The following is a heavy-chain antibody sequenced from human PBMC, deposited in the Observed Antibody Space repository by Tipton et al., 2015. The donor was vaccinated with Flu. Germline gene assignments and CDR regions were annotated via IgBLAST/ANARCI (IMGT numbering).Heavy chain of an antibody. CDR1: GLTFRNYA. D-gene: IGHD2-21*02. CDR2: ISGGRGGTT. CDR3: ATEVDTVIVAVTVYLDY. V-gene: IGHV3-23*01. Sequence: SLRLSCRTSGLTFRNYALGWVRQAPGKGLEWVSLISGGRGGTTYYADSVQGQFTISRDNSKNTLYLQMNTLRPEDTAVYYCATEVDTVIVAVTVYLDYWGQGIPVAVSS. J-gene: IGHJ4*02.